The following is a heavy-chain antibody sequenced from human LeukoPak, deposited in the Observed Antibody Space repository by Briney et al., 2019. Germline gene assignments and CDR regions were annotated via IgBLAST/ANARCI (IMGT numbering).Heavy chain of an antibody. J-gene: IGHJ4*02. CDR3: ARLLGTATTYDY. V-gene: IGHV3-7*01. D-gene: IGHD5-24*01. Sequence: GGSLRLSCEASGFTFSTHWMSWVRQAPGKGLEWVASINPEGSQKYYLDSVKGRFTISRDNTKNSLYLQMYSLGAEDTAVYYCARLLGTATTYDYWGQGTLATVSS. CDR1: GFTFSTHW. CDR2: INPEGSQK.